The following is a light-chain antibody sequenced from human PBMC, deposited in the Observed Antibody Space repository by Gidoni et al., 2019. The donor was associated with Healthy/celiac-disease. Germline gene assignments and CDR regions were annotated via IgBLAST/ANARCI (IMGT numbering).Light chain of an antibody. Sequence: IVLQPSPGTLSLSQGELATLSCRASQRVIISYLAWYQQEPGQAPRLLIYGASSRAAGIPDRFSGSGSGTDFTLTISRLEPEDFAVYYCQQYGSSPLTFGGGTKVEIK. CDR1: QRVIISY. V-gene: IGKV3-20*01. CDR3: QQYGSSPLT. J-gene: IGKJ4*01. CDR2: GAS.